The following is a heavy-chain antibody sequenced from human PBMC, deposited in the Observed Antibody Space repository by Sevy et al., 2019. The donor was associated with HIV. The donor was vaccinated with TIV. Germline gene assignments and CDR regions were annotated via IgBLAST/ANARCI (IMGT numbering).Heavy chain of an antibody. CDR2: ISSSSSTI. D-gene: IGHD3-22*01. V-gene: IGHV3-48*02. Sequence: GGSLRLSCAASGFTFSSYSMNWVRQAPGKGLEWVSYISSSSSTIYYADSVKGRFTISRDNAKNSLYLQMNSLRDEDTAVYYCARDSNYYDSSGFLSEAFHIWGQGTMVTVSS. CDR3: ARDSNYYDSSGFLSEAFHI. CDR1: GFTFSSYS. J-gene: IGHJ3*02.